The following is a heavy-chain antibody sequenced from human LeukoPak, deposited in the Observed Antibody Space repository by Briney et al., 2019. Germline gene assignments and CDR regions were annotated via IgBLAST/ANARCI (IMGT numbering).Heavy chain of an antibody. CDR1: GVSISSYY. V-gene: IGHV4-59*01. CDR3: ARALQPGVYAFDI. D-gene: IGHD6-13*01. CDR2: IYYSGST. Sequence: SETLSLTCTVSGVSISSYYWTWIRQPPGQGLEWIGYIYYSGSTNYNPSLKSRVTISVDTSKNQFSLKLSSVTAADTAVYYCARALQPGVYAFDIWGQGTMVTVSS. J-gene: IGHJ3*02.